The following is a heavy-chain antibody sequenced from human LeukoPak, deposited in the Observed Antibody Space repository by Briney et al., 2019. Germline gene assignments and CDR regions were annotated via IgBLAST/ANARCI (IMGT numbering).Heavy chain of an antibody. D-gene: IGHD5-12*01. V-gene: IGHV1-69-2*01. J-gene: IGHJ4*02. Sequence: ASVKISCKASGYTFTDYYMHWLRQAPGKGLEGVGRIDPENGLTLYAEKFQGRVTITADTSTDIAYMELSSLRSEDTAVYYCATISGYPEYSWGQGTLVSVPS. CDR2: IDPENGLT. CDR1: GYTFTDYY. CDR3: ATISGYPEYS.